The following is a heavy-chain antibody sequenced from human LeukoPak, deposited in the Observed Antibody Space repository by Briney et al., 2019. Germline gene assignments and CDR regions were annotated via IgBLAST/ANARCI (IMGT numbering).Heavy chain of an antibody. CDR3: ARPDHYGSGSYGDW. V-gene: IGHV3-66*02. Sequence: GGSLRLSCVASEFTVSNYYMSWVRQAPGKGLEWVSLISGGGSTYYTDSVKGRFTISRDNSKNTVYLQMNSLRPEDTAVYYCARPDHYGSGSYGDWWGQGTLVTVSS. J-gene: IGHJ4*02. CDR2: ISGGGST. CDR1: EFTVSNYY. D-gene: IGHD3-10*01.